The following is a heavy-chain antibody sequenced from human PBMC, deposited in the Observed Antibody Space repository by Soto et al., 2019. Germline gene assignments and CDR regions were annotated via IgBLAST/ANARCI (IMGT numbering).Heavy chain of an antibody. J-gene: IGHJ6*02. CDR2: IYYSGST. Sequence: PSETLSLTCTVSGGSISSSSYYWGWIRQPPGKGLEWIGSIYYSGSTYYNPSLKSRVTISVDTSKNQFSLKLSSVTAADTAGYYCASSAAAGTTYGMDVWGQGTTVTVSS. D-gene: IGHD6-13*01. CDR1: GGSISSSSYY. V-gene: IGHV4-39*01. CDR3: ASSAAAGTTYGMDV.